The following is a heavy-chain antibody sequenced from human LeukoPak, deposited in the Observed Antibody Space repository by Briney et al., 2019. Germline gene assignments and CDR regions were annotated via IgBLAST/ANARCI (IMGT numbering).Heavy chain of an antibody. CDR1: GFTFSSYS. D-gene: IGHD2-2*01. CDR2: ISSSSSYI. J-gene: IGHJ4*02. V-gene: IGHV3-21*01. Sequence: GGSLRLSCAASGFTFSSYSMNWVRQAPGKGLEWVSSISSSSSYIYYADSVKGRFTISRDNAKNSLYLQMNSLRAEDTAVYYCAGALVVPVARIDYWGQGPLVTVSS. CDR3: AGALVVPVARIDY.